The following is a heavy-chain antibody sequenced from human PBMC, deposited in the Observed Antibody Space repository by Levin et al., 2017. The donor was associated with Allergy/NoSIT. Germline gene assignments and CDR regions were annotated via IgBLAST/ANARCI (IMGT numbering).Heavy chain of an antibody. V-gene: IGHV1-46*01. Sequence: GESLKISCKASGYTFTSYYIHWVRQAPGPGLEWMGIINPSGGNTNYAQKFQGRVTMTRDTSTSTVYMELSSLRSEDTAVYYCARDLDWGSFDAFDIWGQGTLVTVSS. CDR2: INPSGGNT. J-gene: IGHJ3*02. CDR3: ARDLDWGSFDAFDI. CDR1: GYTFTSYY. D-gene: IGHD7-27*01.